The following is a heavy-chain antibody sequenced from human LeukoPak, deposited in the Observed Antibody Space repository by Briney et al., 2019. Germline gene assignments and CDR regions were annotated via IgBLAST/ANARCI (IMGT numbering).Heavy chain of an antibody. CDR3: ARGHWFADRNWFDP. CDR2: IYYSGTT. D-gene: IGHD3-10*01. CDR1: GGSFSGYY. J-gene: IGHJ5*02. Sequence: PSETLSLTCAVYGGSFSGYYWGWIRQHPGKGLEWIGYIYYSGTTYYNPSLKSRVTISVDTSKNQFSLKLSSVTAADTAVYYCARGHWFADRNWFDPWGQGTLVTVSS. V-gene: IGHV4-31*11.